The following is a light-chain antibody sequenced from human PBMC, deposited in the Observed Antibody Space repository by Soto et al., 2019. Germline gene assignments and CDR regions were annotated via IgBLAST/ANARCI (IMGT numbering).Light chain of an antibody. Sequence: QSALTQPASVSGSPGQSITISCTGTSSDIGASDYVSWYQQHPDKAPKLIIYDVNHRPSGVSGRFSGSKSGTTASLTISGLPADYEAAYFCSSYTVFGGGTKLTVL. CDR3: SSYTV. CDR1: SSDIGASDY. J-gene: IGLJ3*02. V-gene: IGLV2-14*03. CDR2: DVN.